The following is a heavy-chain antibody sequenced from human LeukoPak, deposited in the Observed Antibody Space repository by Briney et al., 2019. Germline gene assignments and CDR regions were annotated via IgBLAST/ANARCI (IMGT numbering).Heavy chain of an antibody. Sequence: QPGGSLRLSCAASGFTFSSYWMHWVRQAPGKGLVWDSRIKSDGSSTNYADSVKGRFTISRDNAKNTLCLQMNSLRAEDTAVYYCARAVGNSEDFDYWGQGTLVTVSS. CDR2: IKSDGSST. CDR3: ARAVGNSEDFDY. D-gene: IGHD4-23*01. J-gene: IGHJ4*02. CDR1: GFTFSSYW. V-gene: IGHV3-74*01.